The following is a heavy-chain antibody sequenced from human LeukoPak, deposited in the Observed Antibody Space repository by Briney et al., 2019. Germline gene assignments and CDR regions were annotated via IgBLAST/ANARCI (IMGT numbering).Heavy chain of an antibody. D-gene: IGHD6-13*01. CDR2: IYTSGTT. CDR1: GGSTSSGSYY. V-gene: IGHV4-61*02. CDR3: VREGGGSGWYNWFDP. J-gene: IGHJ5*02. Sequence: PSETLSLTCTVSGGSTSSGSYYWSWLRQPAGKGLEWIGRIYTSGTTDYSPFLKSRVTISLDTSKNQLSLKLTSVTAADTAMYYCVREGGGSGWYNWFDPWGQGTLVTVSS.